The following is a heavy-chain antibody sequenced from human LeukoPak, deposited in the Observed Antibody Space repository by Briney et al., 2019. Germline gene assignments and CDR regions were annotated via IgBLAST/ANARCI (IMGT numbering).Heavy chain of an antibody. J-gene: IGHJ4*02. V-gene: IGHV3-23*01. CDR3: ARYSGSYYYPPAWDL. CDR1: GFTFTSYS. D-gene: IGHD1-26*01. CDR2: ISGGGGST. Sequence: SGGSLRLSCAASGFTFTSYSMNWVRQAPGKGLEWVSTISGGGGSTYYADSVKGRFTISRDNSKNTLYLQMDSLRADDTAVYYCARYSGSYYYPPAWDLWGQGTLVTVSS.